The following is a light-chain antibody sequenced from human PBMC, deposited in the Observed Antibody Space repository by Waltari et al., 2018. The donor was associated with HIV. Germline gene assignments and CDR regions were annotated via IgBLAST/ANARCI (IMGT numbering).Light chain of an antibody. CDR3: SSYAGSNNLV. CDR2: EVT. J-gene: IGLJ2*01. Sequence: QSALTQPPSASGSPGQSVTISCTGTSSDVGGHNFVSRYQQPPGTAPKLMIFEVTKRPSGVPARFSGSKSGNTASLTVSGLQADDEADYYCSSYAGSNNLVFGGGTKLTVL. V-gene: IGLV2-8*01. CDR1: SSDVGGHNF.